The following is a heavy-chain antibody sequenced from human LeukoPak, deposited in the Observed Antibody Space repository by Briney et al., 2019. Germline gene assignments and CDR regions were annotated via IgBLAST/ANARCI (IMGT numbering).Heavy chain of an antibody. V-gene: IGHV3-23*01. Sequence: PGGSLRLSCAASGFTFSSYAMSWVRQAPGKGLEWVSAISGSGGSTYYADSVKGRFTISRDNSKNTLYLQMGSLRAEDTAVYYCARAPSIGARHFDYWGQGTLVTVSS. CDR1: GFTFSSYA. J-gene: IGHJ4*02. D-gene: IGHD6-6*01. CDR3: ARAPSIGARHFDY. CDR2: ISGSGGST.